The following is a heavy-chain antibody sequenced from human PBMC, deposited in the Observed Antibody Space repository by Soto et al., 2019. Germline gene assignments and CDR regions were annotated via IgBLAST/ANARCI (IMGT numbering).Heavy chain of an antibody. Sequence: GASVKVSCTASGYTFTTYGISWVRQAPGQGLEWMGWISAYNGNTNYAQKLQGRVTMTTDTSTSTAYMELRSLTSDDTAMYYCARDMVRGVNNCFDPWGQGTLVTVSS. CDR2: ISAYNGNT. CDR1: GYTFTTYG. CDR3: ARDMVRGVNNCFDP. V-gene: IGHV1-18*01. J-gene: IGHJ5*02. D-gene: IGHD3-10*01.